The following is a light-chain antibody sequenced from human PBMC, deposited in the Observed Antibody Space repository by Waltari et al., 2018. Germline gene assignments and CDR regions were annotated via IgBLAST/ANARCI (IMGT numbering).Light chain of an antibody. Sequence: ETVMTKSPATLSGSPGERATLPCRASQSVTSKLAWYQQKPGQPPRLLIYGASTRATGIPARFSGSGSGTEFTLTISSLQSEDFAVYYCQQYNNWPQITFGQGTRLEIK. CDR1: QSVTSK. CDR3: QQYNNWPQIT. V-gene: IGKV3-15*01. CDR2: GAS. J-gene: IGKJ5*01.